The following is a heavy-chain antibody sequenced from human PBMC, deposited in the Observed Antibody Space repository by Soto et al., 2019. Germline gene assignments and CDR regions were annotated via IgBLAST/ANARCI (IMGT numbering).Heavy chain of an antibody. V-gene: IGHV3-23*01. CDR2: ISSSGSRT. CDR1: GFNFKTYA. J-gene: IGHJ4*02. Sequence: AGGSLRLSCAASGFNFKTYAMSWVRQAPGRGLEWVSAISSSGSRTYYADSVKGRFTISRDNSKNALFLEMNSLRAEDTALYYCAKERREVVSGTGDSWGRGTLVTVSS. CDR3: AKERREVVSGTGDS. D-gene: IGHD6-19*01.